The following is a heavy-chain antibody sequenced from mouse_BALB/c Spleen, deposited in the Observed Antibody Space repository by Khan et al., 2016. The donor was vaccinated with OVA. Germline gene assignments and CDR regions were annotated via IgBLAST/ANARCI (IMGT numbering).Heavy chain of an antibody. D-gene: IGHD1-1*01. CDR3: ARHGSTSWFAY. V-gene: IGHV1S135*01. CDR1: GYSFSTYY. J-gene: IGHJ3*01. Sequence: VQLQQSGPELMKPGASVKISCTASGYSFSTYYIHWVTRSHGKTLEWIGYIDPFNGGTTYNQKFKGKATLTVDKSSSTAYMHLTSLTSEDSAVYYCARHGSTSWFAYWGQGTLVTVSA. CDR2: IDPFNGGT.